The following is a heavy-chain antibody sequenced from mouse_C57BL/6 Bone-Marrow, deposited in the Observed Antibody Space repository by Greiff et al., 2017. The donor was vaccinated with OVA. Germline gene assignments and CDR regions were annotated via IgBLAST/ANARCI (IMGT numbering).Heavy chain of an antibody. CDR1: GYTFTTYP. V-gene: IGHV1-47*01. CDR2: FHPYNDDT. J-gene: IGHJ4*01. Sequence: QVQLKESGAELVKPGASVKMSCKASGYTFTTYPIEWMKQNHGKSLEWIGNFHPYNDDTKYNEKFKGKATLTVEKSSSTVYLELSRLTSDDSAVYYCARPALRRGYYAMDYWGQGTSVTVSS. CDR3: ARPALRRGYYAMDY. D-gene: IGHD1-2*01.